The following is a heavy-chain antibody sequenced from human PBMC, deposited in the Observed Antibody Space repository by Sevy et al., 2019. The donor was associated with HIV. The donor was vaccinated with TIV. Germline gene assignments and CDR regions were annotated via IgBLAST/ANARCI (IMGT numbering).Heavy chain of an antibody. CDR3: ARDPWLYSSSWSFDY. CDR1: GFTFSSYW. D-gene: IGHD6-13*01. J-gene: IGHJ4*02. CDR2: IKSDGSST. V-gene: IGHV3-74*01. Sequence: GGSLRLSCAVSGFTFSSYWMHWVRQAPGRGPVWVSRIKSDGSSTNYADSVKGRFTISRDNAKNTLYLQMNSLRVEDKDVYYCARDPWLYSSSWSFDYWGQGTLVTVSS.